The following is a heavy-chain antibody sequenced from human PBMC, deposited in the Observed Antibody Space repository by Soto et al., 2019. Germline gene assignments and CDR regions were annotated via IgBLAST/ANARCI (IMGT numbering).Heavy chain of an antibody. CDR2: IIPIFGTA. D-gene: IGHD5-18*01. V-gene: IGHV1-69*12. CDR3: ASSGGYSYGPYGMDV. CDR1: GGTFSSYA. Sequence: QVQLVQSGAEVKKPGSSVKVSCKASGGTFSSYAISWVRQAPGQGLEWMGGIIPIFGTANYAQKFQGRVTSTADESTSSAYLYLGSLRSEDTAVYYCASSGGYSYGPYGMDVWGQGTTVIVSS. J-gene: IGHJ6*02.